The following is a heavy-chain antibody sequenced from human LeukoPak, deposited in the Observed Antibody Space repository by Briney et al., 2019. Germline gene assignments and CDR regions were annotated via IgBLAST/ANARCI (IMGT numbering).Heavy chain of an antibody. J-gene: IGHJ3*02. D-gene: IGHD3-16*01. CDR3: AKDRDDYVWGSYLGAFDI. V-gene: IGHV3-23*01. CDR2: ISGSGGST. Sequence: GGSLRLSCAASGFTFSSYAMSWVRQVPGKGLEWVSLISGSGGSTYYADSVKGRFTISRDNSKNTLYLQMNSLRAEDTAVFYCAKDRDDYVWGSYLGAFDIWGQGTMVTVSS. CDR1: GFTFSSYA.